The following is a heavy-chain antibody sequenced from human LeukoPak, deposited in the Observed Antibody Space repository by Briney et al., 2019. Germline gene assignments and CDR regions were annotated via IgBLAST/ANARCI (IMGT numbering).Heavy chain of an antibody. CDR2: INHSGST. CDR3: ARGGPPHSSSWYIDP. J-gene: IGHJ5*02. D-gene: IGHD6-13*01. Sequence: PSETLSLTCAVYGGSFSGYYWSWIRQPPGKGLDWIGEINHSGSTNYNPSLKSRVTISVDTSKNQFSLKLSSVTAADTAVYYCARGGPPHSSSWYIDPWGQGTLVTVSS. V-gene: IGHV4-34*01. CDR1: GGSFSGYY.